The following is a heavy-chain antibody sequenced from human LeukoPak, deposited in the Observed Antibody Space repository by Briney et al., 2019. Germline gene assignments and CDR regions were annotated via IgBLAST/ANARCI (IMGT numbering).Heavy chain of an antibody. CDR2: IHHSGST. CDR1: GGSISSGGYY. V-gene: IGHV4-31*03. CDR3: ARLDSSSYGASGWFDP. D-gene: IGHD4-11*01. Sequence: PSETLSLTCTVSGGSISSGGYYWSWIRQHPGKGLEWIGYIHHSGSTHYNPSLKSRVTVSVDVSKNQFSLKLSSVTAADTAVYYCARLDSSSYGASGWFDPWGQGSLVTVSS. J-gene: IGHJ5*02.